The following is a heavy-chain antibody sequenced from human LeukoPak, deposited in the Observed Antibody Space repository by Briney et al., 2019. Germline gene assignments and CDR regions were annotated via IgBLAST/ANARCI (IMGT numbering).Heavy chain of an antibody. D-gene: IGHD5-12*01. CDR3: ARERNGGYVPNFDS. Sequence: GGSLRLSCAASGFTVSSNYMSWVRQAPGKGLEWVANIKQDGSEKYYVDSVKGRFTISRDNAKTSLYLQVNSLRAEDTAVYYCARERNGGYVPNFDSWGQGTLVTVSS. J-gene: IGHJ4*02. CDR1: GFTVSSNY. CDR2: IKQDGSEK. V-gene: IGHV3-7*01.